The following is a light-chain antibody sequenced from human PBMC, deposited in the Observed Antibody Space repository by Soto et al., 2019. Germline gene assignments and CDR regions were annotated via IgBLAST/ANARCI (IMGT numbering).Light chain of an antibody. CDR2: AAS. Sequence: DIQLTQSPSFLSASVGDRVTITCRVSQDINTYLAWYQQKPGKAPKLLLFAASTMKNGVPSRFSGSGPGTEFTVTITSLQPEDFATYYCQQRKSYPITFGQGTRLEIK. CDR3: QQRKSYPIT. V-gene: IGKV1-9*01. J-gene: IGKJ5*01. CDR1: QDINTY.